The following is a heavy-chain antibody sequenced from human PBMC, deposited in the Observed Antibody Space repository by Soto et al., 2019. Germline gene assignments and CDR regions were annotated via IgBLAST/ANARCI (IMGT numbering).Heavy chain of an antibody. CDR2: ISAYNGNT. Sequence: QVQLVQSGAEVKKPGASVKVSCKASGYTFTSYGISWVRQAPGQGLEWMGWISAYNGNTNYAQKLQGRVTMTTDTPTGTAHVGLRGLRSDNTAVYSCAEDQEKTPPYNWFDPWGQGTLVAVSS. J-gene: IGHJ5*02. CDR3: AEDQEKTPPYNWFDP. D-gene: IGHD2-15*01. V-gene: IGHV1-18*01. CDR1: GYTFTSYG.